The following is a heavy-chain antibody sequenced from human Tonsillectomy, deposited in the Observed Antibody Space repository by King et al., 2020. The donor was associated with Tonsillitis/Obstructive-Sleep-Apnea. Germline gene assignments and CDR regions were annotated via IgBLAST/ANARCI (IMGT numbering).Heavy chain of an antibody. V-gene: IGHV3-23*04. Sequence: VQLVESGGGLVQPGGSLRLSCAASGFTFSSYAMSWVRQAPGKGLEWVSTISASGGSTYYADSVKGRFTISRDNSKNTLYLQMNSLRAEDTAVYYCATHQQTAIGVAHHPTMTTLRPPPDYWGQGTLVTVSS. CDR3: ATHQQTAIGVAHHPTMTTLRPPPDY. J-gene: IGHJ4*02. CDR2: ISASGGST. D-gene: IGHD4-11*01. CDR1: GFTFSSYA.